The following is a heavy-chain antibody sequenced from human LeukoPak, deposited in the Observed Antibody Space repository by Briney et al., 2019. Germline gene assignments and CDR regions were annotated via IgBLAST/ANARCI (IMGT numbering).Heavy chain of an antibody. CDR2: IYTSGST. J-gene: IGHJ6*02. V-gene: IGHV4-4*07. D-gene: IGHD3-10*01. Sequence: SETLSLTCTVSGGSISSYYWSWIRQPAGKGLEWIGRIYTSGSTNYNPSLKSRVTMSVDTSKNQFSLKLTSVTAADTAVYSCARGPIVGFGELSPPDVWGQGTTVTVSS. CDR1: GGSISSYY. CDR3: ARGPIVGFGELSPPDV.